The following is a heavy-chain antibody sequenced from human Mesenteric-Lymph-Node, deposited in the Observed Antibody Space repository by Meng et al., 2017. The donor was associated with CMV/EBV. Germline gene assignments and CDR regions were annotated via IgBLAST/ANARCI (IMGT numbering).Heavy chain of an antibody. CDR1: GDSVSSNNAA. V-gene: IGHV6-1*01. Sequence: SQTLSLTCAISGDSVSSNNAAWNWIRQSPSRGLEWLGRTYYRSKWYNDYAPSVKSRITINPDTSKNQFSLQLKSVTPEDTAVYYCARDRLFYYDSSGYYYGMDVWGQAATVTVSS. D-gene: IGHD3-22*01. CDR2: TYYRSKWYN. J-gene: IGHJ6*02. CDR3: ARDRLFYYDSSGYYYGMDV.